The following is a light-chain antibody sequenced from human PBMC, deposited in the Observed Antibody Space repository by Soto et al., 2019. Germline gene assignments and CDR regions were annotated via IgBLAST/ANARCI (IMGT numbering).Light chain of an antibody. CDR3: QHYYSHPPT. Sequence: AIWMTQSPSSFSASTGDRVTITCRASQGIGNNLAWYQRKPGRAPKLLISGASTLQIGVPSRFSGSGSGTEFTLTINYLQSEDFAIYYCQHYYSHPPTFGQGTNVEIK. V-gene: IGKV1-8*01. J-gene: IGKJ1*01. CDR2: GAS. CDR1: QGIGNN.